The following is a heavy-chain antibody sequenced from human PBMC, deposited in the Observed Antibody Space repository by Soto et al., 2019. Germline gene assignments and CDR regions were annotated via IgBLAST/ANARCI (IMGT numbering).Heavy chain of an antibody. CDR3: AKGPYYDILTGYYKGLMAD. CDR1: GFTFSSYA. Sequence: EVQLLESGGGLVQPGGSLRLSCAASGFTFSSYAMSWVRQAPGKGLEWVSAISGSGGSTYYADSVKGRFTISRDNSKNTLYLQMNSLRAEDTAVYYCAKGPYYDILTGYYKGLMADWGQGTLVTVSS. J-gene: IGHJ4*02. V-gene: IGHV3-23*01. CDR2: ISGSGGST. D-gene: IGHD3-9*01.